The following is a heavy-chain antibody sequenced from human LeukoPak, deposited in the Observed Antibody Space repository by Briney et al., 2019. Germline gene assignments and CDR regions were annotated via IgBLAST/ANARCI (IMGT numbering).Heavy chain of an antibody. Sequence: PGGSLRLSCAASGFTFSSYWMHWVRQAPGKGLVWVSCIKSDGSSISYADSVKGRFTISRDNAKNTLYLQMNSLRAEDTAVYYCPRVKYYDSSGYYSEGWPYDYWGQGTLVTVSS. CDR3: PRVKYYDSSGYYSEGWPYDY. J-gene: IGHJ4*02. CDR2: IKSDGSSI. D-gene: IGHD3-22*01. V-gene: IGHV3-74*01. CDR1: GFTFSSYW.